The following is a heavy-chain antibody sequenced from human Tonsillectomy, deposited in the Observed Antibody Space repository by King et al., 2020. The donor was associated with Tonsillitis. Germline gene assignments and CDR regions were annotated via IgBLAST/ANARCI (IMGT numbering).Heavy chain of an antibody. CDR3: ARWVFGNAFDI. CDR1: GFTFSKYW. D-gene: IGHD3-3*01. V-gene: IGHV3-7*03. J-gene: IGHJ3*02. CDR2: IKQDGSEK. Sequence: VQLVESGGGLVQPGGSLRLSFATSGFTFSKYWMSWVRQAPGKGLEWVSNIKQDGSEKYYVDTVKGRFTVSRDNANNSLYLQMNSLRVEDTAVYYCARWVFGNAFDIWGQGTMVTVSS.